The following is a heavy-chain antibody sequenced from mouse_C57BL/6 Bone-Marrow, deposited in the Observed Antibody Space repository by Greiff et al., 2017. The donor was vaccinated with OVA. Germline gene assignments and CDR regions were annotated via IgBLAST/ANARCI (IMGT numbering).Heavy chain of an antibody. J-gene: IGHJ2*01. D-gene: IGHD1-1*01. CDR3: AREVTTVVGGFDY. CDR1: GYAFTNYL. V-gene: IGHV1-54*01. Sequence: VQLQQSGAELVRPGTSVKVSCKASGYAFTNYLIEWVKQRPGQGLEWIGVINPGSGGTNYNEKFKGKATLTADKSSSTAYMQLSSLTSEDSAVYFCAREVTTVVGGFDYWGQGTTLTVSS. CDR2: INPGSGGT.